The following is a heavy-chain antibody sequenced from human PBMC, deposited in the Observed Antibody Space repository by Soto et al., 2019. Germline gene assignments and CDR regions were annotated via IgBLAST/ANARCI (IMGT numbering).Heavy chain of an antibody. V-gene: IGHV4-39*01. CDR1: GGSISSSSYY. J-gene: IGHJ6*02. CDR3: ARIIWFGELSLDYYGMDV. D-gene: IGHD3-10*01. Sequence: QLQLQESGPGLVKPSETLSLTCTVSGGSISSSSYYWGWIRQPPGKGLAWIGSIYYSGSTYYNPSLKSRVTISVDTSNNQFSLKLSSVTAADTAVYYCARIIWFGELSLDYYGMDVWGQGTTVTVSS. CDR2: IYYSGST.